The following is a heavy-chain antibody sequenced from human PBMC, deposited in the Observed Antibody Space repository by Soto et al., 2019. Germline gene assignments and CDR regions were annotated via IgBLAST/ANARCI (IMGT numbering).Heavy chain of an antibody. CDR2: ISYDGSNK. D-gene: IGHD3-9*01. V-gene: IGHV3-30*18. CDR1: GFTFSSYG. Sequence: QVQLVESGGGVVQPGRSLRLSCAASGFTFSSYGMHWVRQAPGKGLEWVADISYDGSNKYYADSVKGRFTISRDNSKNTLYLQMNSLRAEDTAVYYCAKDYYDILTGYYRFDYWGQGTLVTVSS. CDR3: AKDYYDILTGYYRFDY. J-gene: IGHJ4*02.